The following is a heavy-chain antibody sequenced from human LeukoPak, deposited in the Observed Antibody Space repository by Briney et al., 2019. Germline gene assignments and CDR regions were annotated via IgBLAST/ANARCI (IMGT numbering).Heavy chain of an antibody. CDR3: ARFVITTSAVADYFDY. CDR1: GGSMRINDYY. V-gene: IGHV4-39*07. CDR2: TFYTGTA. Sequence: SETLSLTCTVSGGSMRINDYYWGWIRQPPGEGLEWIGSTFYTGTAHYTPSLRSRATISVDTSENQFSLTLKSVTAADTAVYYCARFVITTSAVADYFDYWGQGTLVTVSS. D-gene: IGHD3-22*01. J-gene: IGHJ4*02.